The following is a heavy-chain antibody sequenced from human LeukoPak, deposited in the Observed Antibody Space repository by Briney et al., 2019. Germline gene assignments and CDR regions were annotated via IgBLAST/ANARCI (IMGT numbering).Heavy chain of an antibody. Sequence: PGGSLRLSCAASGFTFSDYYMSWIRQAPGKGLEWVSYISSSGSTIYYADSVKGRFTISRDNAKNSLYLQMNSLRAEDTPVYYCARVGYSGYDQYYFDYWGQGTLVTVSS. CDR1: GFTFSDYY. J-gene: IGHJ4*02. CDR2: ISSSGSTI. D-gene: IGHD5-12*01. CDR3: ARVGYSGYDQYYFDY. V-gene: IGHV3-11*01.